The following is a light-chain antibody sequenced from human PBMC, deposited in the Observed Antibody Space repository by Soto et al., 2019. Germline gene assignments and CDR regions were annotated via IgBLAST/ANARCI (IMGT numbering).Light chain of an antibody. V-gene: IGLV2-11*01. CDR3: CSYAGSYTYV. CDR1: SSDVGGYNY. Sequence: QSVLTQPRSVSGSPGQSVTISCTGTSSDVGGYNYVSWYQQHPGKAPKLMIYDVTKRPSGVPDRFSGSKSGNTASLTISGLQADDEADYYCCSYAGSYTYVFGCWTKVNVL. CDR2: DVT. J-gene: IGLJ1*01.